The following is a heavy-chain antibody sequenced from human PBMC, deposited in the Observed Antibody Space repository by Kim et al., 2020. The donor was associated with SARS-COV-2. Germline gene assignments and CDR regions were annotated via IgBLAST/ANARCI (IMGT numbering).Heavy chain of an antibody. CDR1: GFTFSSYA. Sequence: GGSPRLSCAASGFTFSSYAMHWVRQAPGKGLEWVAVISYDGSNKYYADSVKGRFTISRDNSKNTLYLQMNSLRAEDTAVYYCARDAYYYYGMDVWGQGTTVTVSS. V-gene: IGHV3-30*04. J-gene: IGHJ6*02. CDR2: ISYDGSNK. CDR3: ARDAYYYYGMDV.